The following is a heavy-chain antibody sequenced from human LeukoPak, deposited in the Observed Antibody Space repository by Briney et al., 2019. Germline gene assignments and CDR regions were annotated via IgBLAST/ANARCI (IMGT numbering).Heavy chain of an antibody. CDR3: ARGLGPLVSSSWYRGWFDP. CDR1: GGSISSGDYY. CDR2: INHSGST. V-gene: IGHV4-39*07. D-gene: IGHD6-13*01. J-gene: IGHJ5*02. Sequence: PSETLSLTCTVSGGSISSGDYYWSWIRQPPGKGLEWIGEINHSGSTNYNPSLKSRVTISVDTSKNQFSLKLSSVTAADTAVYYCARGLGPLVSSSWYRGWFDPWGQGTLVTVSS.